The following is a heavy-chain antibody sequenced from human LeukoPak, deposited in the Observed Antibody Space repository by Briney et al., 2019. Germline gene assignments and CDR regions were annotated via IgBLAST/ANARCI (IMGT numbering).Heavy chain of an antibody. CDR3: ATYGVYSSSSHHRHDY. V-gene: IGHV4-4*02. Sequence: SGTLSLTCAVSGGSINTTNWWSWVRQPPGKGLEWIGEIYHTGITNYNPSLKSRVTISVDKSKNQFSLRLSSVTAADTAVYYCATYGVYSSSSHHRHDYWGQGTLVTVSS. D-gene: IGHD6-13*01. J-gene: IGHJ4*02. CDR1: GGSINTTNW. CDR2: IYHTGIT.